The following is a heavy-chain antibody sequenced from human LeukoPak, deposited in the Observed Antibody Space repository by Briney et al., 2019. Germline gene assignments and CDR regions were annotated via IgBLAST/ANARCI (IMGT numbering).Heavy chain of an antibody. Sequence: GESLKISCKGSGYSFTSYWNGWVRQMPGKGLEWMGIIYPGDSDTRYSPSFQGQVTISADKSISTAYLQWSSLKASDTAMYYCARLAFWSGYPGYGYFDYWGQGTLVTVSS. D-gene: IGHD3-3*01. V-gene: IGHV5-51*01. CDR3: ARLAFWSGYPGYGYFDY. CDR1: GYSFTSYW. J-gene: IGHJ4*02. CDR2: IYPGDSDT.